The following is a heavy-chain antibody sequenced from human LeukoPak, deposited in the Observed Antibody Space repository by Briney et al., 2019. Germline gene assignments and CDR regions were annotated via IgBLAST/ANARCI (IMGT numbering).Heavy chain of an antibody. J-gene: IGHJ4*02. CDR1: GGSFSSDDYY. Sequence: SQTLSLTCTVSGGSFSSDDYYWSWIRQPPGKGLEWIGYIYYSGSTYYNPSLKSRVTISVDTSKNQFSLKLSSVAAADTAVYYCAREREQGSYFDYWGQGTLVTVSS. CDR3: AREREQGSYFDY. V-gene: IGHV4-30-4*08. CDR2: IYYSGST. D-gene: IGHD1-26*01.